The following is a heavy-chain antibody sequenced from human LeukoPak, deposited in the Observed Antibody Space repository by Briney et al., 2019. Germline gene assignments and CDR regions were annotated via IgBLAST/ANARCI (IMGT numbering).Heavy chain of an antibody. CDR3: ARRSGYSPNWFDP. CDR1: GGSISSSNYY. V-gene: IGHV4-39*07. Sequence: SETLSLTCTVSGGSISSSNYYWGWIRQPPGKGLEWIGSIYYSGSTYYNPSLKSRVTMSVDTSKNQFSLKLTSVTAADTAVYYCARRSGYSPNWFDPWGQGTLVTVSS. J-gene: IGHJ5*02. CDR2: IYYSGST. D-gene: IGHD3-3*01.